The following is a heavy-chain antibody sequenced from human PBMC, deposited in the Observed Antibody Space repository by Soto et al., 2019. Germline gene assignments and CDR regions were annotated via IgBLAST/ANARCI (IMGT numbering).Heavy chain of an antibody. V-gene: IGHV3-33*01. Sequence: GGSLRLSCAASGFTFSSYGMHWVRQAPGKGLEWVAVIWCDGSNKYYADSVKGRFTISRDNSKNTLYLQMNSLRAEDTAVYYCARVLVRVGIAAAKTYYYYGMDVWGQGTTVTVSS. D-gene: IGHD6-13*01. CDR3: ARVLVRVGIAAAKTYYYYGMDV. J-gene: IGHJ6*02. CDR2: IWCDGSNK. CDR1: GFTFSSYG.